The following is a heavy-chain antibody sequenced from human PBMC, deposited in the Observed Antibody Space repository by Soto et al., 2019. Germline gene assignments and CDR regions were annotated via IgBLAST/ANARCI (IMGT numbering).Heavy chain of an antibody. CDR2: IYYSGST. J-gene: IGHJ3*02. CDR3: AASLTAGAFDI. CDR1: GGSISSYY. V-gene: IGHV4-59*01. Sequence: SETLSLTCTVSGGSISSYYWSWIRQPPGKGLEWIGYIYYSGSTNYNPSLKSRVTISVDTSKNQFSLKLSSVTAADTAVYYCAASLTAGAFDIWGQGTMVTVSS. D-gene: IGHD7-27*01.